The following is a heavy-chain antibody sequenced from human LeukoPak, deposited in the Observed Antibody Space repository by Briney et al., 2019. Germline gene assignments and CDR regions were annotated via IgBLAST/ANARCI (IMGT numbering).Heavy chain of an antibody. CDR3: ARGANWGSPDY. CDR1: GGSISSDY. CDR2: IYYSGTT. D-gene: IGHD7-27*01. Sequence: SETLSLTCTVSGGSISSDYWSWVRQSPGKGLEWIGYIYYSGTTSYNPSLKSRVTISLDTSKNQFSLKLSSVTAADTAVYYCARGANWGSPDYWGQGTLVTVSS. V-gene: IGHV4-59*01. J-gene: IGHJ4*02.